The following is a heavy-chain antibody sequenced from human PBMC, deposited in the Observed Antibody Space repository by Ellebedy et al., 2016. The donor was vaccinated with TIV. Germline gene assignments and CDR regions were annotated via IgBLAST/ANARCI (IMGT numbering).Heavy chain of an antibody. V-gene: IGHV1-2*02. Sequence: ASVKVSCXASGYTLTSYGTTWVRQAPGQGLEWMGWINPNSGGTNYAQKFQGRVTMTRDTSISTAYMELSRLRSDDTAVYYCARVRDIVVVVAAADAFDIWGQGTMVTVSS. CDR2: INPNSGGT. J-gene: IGHJ3*02. CDR3: ARVRDIVVVVAAADAFDI. CDR1: GYTLTSYG. D-gene: IGHD2-15*01.